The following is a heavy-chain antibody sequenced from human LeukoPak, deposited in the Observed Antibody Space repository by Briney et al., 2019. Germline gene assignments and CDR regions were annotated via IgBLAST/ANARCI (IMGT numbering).Heavy chain of an antibody. D-gene: IGHD1-1*01. V-gene: IGHV3-30-3*01. CDR2: ISYDGSNK. CDR1: GFTFSSYA. CDR3: ARDPTGTGHFDY. Sequence: GGSLRLSCAASGFTFSSYAMHWVRQAPGKGLEWVAVISYDGSNKYYADSVKGRFTISRDNSKNTLYLQMNSLRAEDTAVYYCARDPTGTGHFDYWGQGTLVTVSS. J-gene: IGHJ4*02.